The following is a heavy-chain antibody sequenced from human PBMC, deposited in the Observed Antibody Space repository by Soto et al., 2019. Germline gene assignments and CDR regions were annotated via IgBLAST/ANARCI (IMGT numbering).Heavy chain of an antibody. D-gene: IGHD3-22*01. CDR2: ISYDGSNK. CDR1: GFTFSSYG. J-gene: IGHJ6*02. CDR3: AKAPYYYDSSGYRPFSYYGMDV. Sequence: GGSLRLSCAASGFTFSSYGMHWVRQAPGKGLEWVAVISYDGSNKYYADSVKGRFTISRDNSKNTLYLEMNSLRAEDTDVYYCAKAPYYYDSSGYRPFSYYGMDVWGQGTTVTVSS. V-gene: IGHV3-30*18.